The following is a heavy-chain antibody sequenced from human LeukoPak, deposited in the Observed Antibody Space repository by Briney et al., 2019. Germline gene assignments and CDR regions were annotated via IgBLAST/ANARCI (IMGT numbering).Heavy chain of an antibody. J-gene: IGHJ3*02. CDR2: FSGSAGRA. CDR3: AKVTWGNDAFDI. CDR1: GFAFSSYA. V-gene: IGHV3-23*01. D-gene: IGHD7-27*01. Sequence: GGSLRLSCAASGFAFSSYAMSWVRQAPGKGLQWVSSFSGSAGRAYYADSVKGRFTIFRDNSKNTLYLQMNSLRSEDTAVYHCAKVTWGNDAFDIWGQGTLVTVSS.